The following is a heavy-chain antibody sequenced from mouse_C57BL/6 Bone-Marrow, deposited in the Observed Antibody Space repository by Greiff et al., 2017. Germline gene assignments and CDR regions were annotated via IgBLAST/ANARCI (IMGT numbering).Heavy chain of an antibody. CDR2: IDPENGDT. J-gene: IGHJ3*01. CDR3: TSSPSFAY. Sequence: EVQLQQPGAELVRPGASVKLSCTASGFNINDDYMHWVKQRPERGLEWIGWIDPENGDTESASKFQGKATITADTSSNTAYLQLSSLTSEDSAVYYCTSSPSFAYWGQGTLVTVSA. CDR1: GFNINDDY. V-gene: IGHV14-4*01.